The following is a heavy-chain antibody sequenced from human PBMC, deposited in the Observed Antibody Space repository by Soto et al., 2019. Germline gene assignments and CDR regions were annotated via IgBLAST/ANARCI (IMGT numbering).Heavy chain of an antibody. CDR3: AGDYGVWGRLGDDFDI. Sequence: GGSLRLSCAASGFTFSSYSMNWVRQAPGTGLERVSSISSSSSYIYYADSVKGRFTISRDNAKNSLYLQMNSLRAEDTAVYYCAGDYGVWGRLGDDFDIWGQGTMVTVSS. CDR2: ISSSSSYI. V-gene: IGHV3-21*01. CDR1: GFTFSSYS. D-gene: IGHD2-21*01. J-gene: IGHJ3*02.